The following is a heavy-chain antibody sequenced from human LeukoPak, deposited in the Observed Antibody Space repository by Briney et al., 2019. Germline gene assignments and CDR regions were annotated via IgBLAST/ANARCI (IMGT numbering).Heavy chain of an antibody. J-gene: IGHJ4*02. D-gene: IGHD6-19*01. CDR2: IYYSGSA. Sequence: SETLSLTCTVSGGSISSYYWGWIRQPPGKGLEWIGYIYYSGSATYNPSLKSRVTISLNTSKNQFSLKLSSVTAADTALYYCAGWSRSAWYYDYWGQGTLVIVSS. CDR1: GGSISSYY. V-gene: IGHV4-59*01. CDR3: AGWSRSAWYYDY.